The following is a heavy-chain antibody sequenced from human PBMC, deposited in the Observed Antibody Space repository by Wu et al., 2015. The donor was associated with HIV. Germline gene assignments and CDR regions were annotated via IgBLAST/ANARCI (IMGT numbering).Heavy chain of an antibody. V-gene: IGHV1-69*16. J-gene: IGHJ5*02. CDR1: GGTFSTYT. CDR2: IIPALGTV. D-gene: IGHD3-16*01. CDR3: ARGPSTRADEVGGYWFDP. Sequence: QVQLVQSGAEVKKPGSSVKVSCKASGGTFSTYTMNWVRQAPGQGLEWMGRIIPALGTVKYAQNFQGRVTITTDGTDESTSTAYMELSRLRSADTAVFYCARGPSTRADEVGGYWFDPWGQGTLVSVSS.